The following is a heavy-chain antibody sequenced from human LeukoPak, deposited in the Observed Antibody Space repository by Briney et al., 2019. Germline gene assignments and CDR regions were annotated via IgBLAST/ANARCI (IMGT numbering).Heavy chain of an antibody. Sequence: GGSLRLSCAASGFTFSSYGMHWVRQAPGKGLEWVAVISYDGSNKHYADSVKGRFTISRDNSKNTLYLQMNSLRAKDTAVYYCAKDGGYCSGGSCYFFDYWGQGTLVTVSS. CDR1: GFTFSSYG. D-gene: IGHD2-15*01. V-gene: IGHV3-30*18. J-gene: IGHJ4*02. CDR3: AKDGGYCSGGSCYFFDY. CDR2: ISYDGSNK.